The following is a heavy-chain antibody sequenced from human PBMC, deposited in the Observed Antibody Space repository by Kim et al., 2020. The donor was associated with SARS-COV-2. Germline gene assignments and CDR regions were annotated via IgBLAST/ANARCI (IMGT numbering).Heavy chain of an antibody. V-gene: IGHV3-23*01. CDR1: GFGFSSHV. D-gene: IGHD7-27*01. CDR3: ASRGNRWGAFEI. CDR2: IAGSDTRT. Sequence: GGSLRLSCAASGFGFSSHVMNWVRQAPGKGLEWVSTIAGSDTRTYYAESVKGRFTISRDNSKNTLYVQMNSLRAEDTAVYYCASRGNRWGAFEIWGRGTLVIVSS. J-gene: IGHJ3*02.